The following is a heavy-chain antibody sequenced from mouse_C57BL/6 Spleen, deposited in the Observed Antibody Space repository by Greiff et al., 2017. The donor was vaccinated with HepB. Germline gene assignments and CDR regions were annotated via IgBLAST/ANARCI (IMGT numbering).Heavy chain of an antibody. J-gene: IGHJ1*03. CDR2: ISSGSSTI. Sequence: EVQVVESGGGLVKPGGSLKLSCAASGFTFSDYGMHWVRQDPEKGLEWVAYISSGSSTIYYADTVKGRFTISRDNAKNTLFLQMTSQRSEDTAMYYCAREANHCVHWYFDVWGTGTTVTVSS. V-gene: IGHV5-17*01. CDR1: GFTFSDYG. CDR3: AREANHCVHWYFDV.